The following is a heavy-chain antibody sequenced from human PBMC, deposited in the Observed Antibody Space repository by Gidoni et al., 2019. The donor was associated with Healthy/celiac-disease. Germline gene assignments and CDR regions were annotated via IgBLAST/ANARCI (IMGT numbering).Heavy chain of an antibody. Sequence: QVQLQESGPGLVKPSETLSLTCTVSGSSISSYYWSWIRQPPGKGLEWIGYIYYSGSTNYNPYLKSRVTISVDTSKNQFSLKLSSVTAADTAVYYCARVDTAMARYYYYMDVWGKGTTVTVSS. CDR2: IYYSGST. CDR3: ARVDTAMARYYYYMDV. CDR1: GSSISSYY. D-gene: IGHD5-18*01. V-gene: IGHV4-59*01. J-gene: IGHJ6*03.